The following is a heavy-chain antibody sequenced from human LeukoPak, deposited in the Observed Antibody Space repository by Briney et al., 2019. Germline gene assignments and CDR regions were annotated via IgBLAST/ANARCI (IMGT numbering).Heavy chain of an antibody. CDR2: IYSGGST. D-gene: IGHD4-17*01. V-gene: IGHV3-53*01. CDR1: GFTVSANY. J-gene: IGHJ6*02. Sequence: GGSLRLSCAASGFTVSANYMNWVRQAPGKGLEWVSVIYSGGSTYYADSVEGRFTISSDNSKNTLYLQMNSLRAEDTAVYYCARDTVTTFRFRDYYYYGMDVWGQGTTDTVSS. CDR3: ARDTVTTFRFRDYYYYGMDV.